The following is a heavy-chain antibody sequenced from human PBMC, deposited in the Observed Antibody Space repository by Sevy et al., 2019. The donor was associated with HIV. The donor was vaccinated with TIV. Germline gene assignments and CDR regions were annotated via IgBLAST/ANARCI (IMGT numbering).Heavy chain of an antibody. Sequence: ASVKVSCKTSGYSFNMYGISWDRQAPGRGLEWMGWISAYTVDTDYRQMFRGRVTMTTDASTNTAYMELRRLTSDDTAVYYCARHRPQGVVIIPGSGYHYGADFWGQGTMVTVSS. J-gene: IGHJ6*02. CDR1: GYSFNMYG. D-gene: IGHD3-3*01. CDR2: ISAYTVDT. V-gene: IGHV1-18*01. CDR3: ARHRPQGVVIIPGSGYHYGADF.